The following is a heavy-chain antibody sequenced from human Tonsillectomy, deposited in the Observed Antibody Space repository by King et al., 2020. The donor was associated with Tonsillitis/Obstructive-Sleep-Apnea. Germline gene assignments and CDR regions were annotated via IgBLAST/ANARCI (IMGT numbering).Heavy chain of an antibody. CDR2: INSNGGST. D-gene: IGHD2-2*02. V-gene: IGHV3-23*04. J-gene: IGHJ6*03. CDR1: GFTFSSYA. CDR3: AKGYCSSTSCYNVYYYYMAV. Sequence: VQLVESGGGLVQPGGSLRLSCAASGFTFSSYAMSWVRQAPGKGLEWVSVINSNGGSTYYADSVKGRFTISRDNSKNTLYRQMNSLRAEDTAVYYCAKGYCSSTSCYNVYYYYMAVWGKGTTVTVSS.